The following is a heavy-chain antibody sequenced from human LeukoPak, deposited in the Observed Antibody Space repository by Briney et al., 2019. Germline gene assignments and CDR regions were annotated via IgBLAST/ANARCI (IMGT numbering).Heavy chain of an antibody. CDR2: ISTSGNT. Sequence: SETLSLTCAVYGGSFSGYYWSWIRQPAGKGLEWIGRISTSGNTNYSPSLKSRVTLSLDTSKNQFSLKLSSVTAADTAVYYCARGYIAAAGTGFDYWGQGTLVTVSS. CDR3: ARGYIAAAGTGFDY. D-gene: IGHD6-13*01. J-gene: IGHJ4*02. V-gene: IGHV4-59*10. CDR1: GGSFSGYY.